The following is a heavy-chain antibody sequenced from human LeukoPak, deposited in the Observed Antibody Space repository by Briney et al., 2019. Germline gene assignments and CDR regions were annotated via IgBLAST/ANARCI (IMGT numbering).Heavy chain of an antibody. CDR3: ARDSTIPRRRAKNAFDI. Sequence: SETLSLTCAVYGGSFSGYYWSWIRQPPGKGLEWIGYIYYSGSTYYNPSLKSRVTISVDTSKNQFSLKLSSVAAADTAVYYCARDSTIPRRRAKNAFDIWGQGTMVTVSS. V-gene: IGHV4-34*09. CDR1: GGSFSGYY. CDR2: IYYSGST. D-gene: IGHD5/OR15-5a*01. J-gene: IGHJ3*02.